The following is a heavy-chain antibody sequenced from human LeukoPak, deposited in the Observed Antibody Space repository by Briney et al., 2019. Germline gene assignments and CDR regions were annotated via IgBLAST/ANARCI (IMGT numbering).Heavy chain of an antibody. D-gene: IGHD3-16*01. V-gene: IGHV6-1*01. J-gene: IGHJ3*02. Sequence: SQTLSLSCAISGDAVSSNSATWNCIRQSPSRGLEWLARTYNRSKWYNDYAVSVKSRITINPDTSKNQFSLQLNSVTPEDTAVYYCARVGHPWGIEDAFDIWGQGTMVTVSS. CDR3: ARVGHPWGIEDAFDI. CDR1: GDAVSSNSAT. CDR2: TYNRSKWYN.